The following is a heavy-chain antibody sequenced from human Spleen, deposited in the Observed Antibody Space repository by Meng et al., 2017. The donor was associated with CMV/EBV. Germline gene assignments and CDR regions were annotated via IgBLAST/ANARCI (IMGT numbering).Heavy chain of an antibody. CDR2: IFSGGTT. V-gene: IGHV3-53*01. Sequence: GGSLRLSCAASGFTVTTNYITWVRQAPGKGLERVSVIFSGGTTYYADSVKGRFTISRDNSKNTVYLQMNSLRAEDTAVYYCAREGYSGSGSYRQSWVYFDSWGQGTLVTVSS. CDR1: GFTVTTNY. CDR3: AREGYSGSGSYRQSWVYFDS. D-gene: IGHD3-10*01. J-gene: IGHJ4*02.